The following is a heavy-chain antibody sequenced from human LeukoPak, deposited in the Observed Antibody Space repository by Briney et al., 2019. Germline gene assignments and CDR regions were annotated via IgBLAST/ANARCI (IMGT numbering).Heavy chain of an antibody. CDR2: ITGSGGRT. J-gene: IGHJ4*02. V-gene: IGHV3-23*01. D-gene: IGHD3-9*01. CDR3: ARDPYNILTGPYFDY. CDR1: GFTFSSYA. Sequence: PGGSLRLSCAASGFTFSSYAMSWVRQAPGWGLEWVSTITGSGGRTYYADSVKGRFTISRDNAKNTVYLQMNSLRAEDTAVYYCARDPYNILTGPYFDYWGQGTLVTVSS.